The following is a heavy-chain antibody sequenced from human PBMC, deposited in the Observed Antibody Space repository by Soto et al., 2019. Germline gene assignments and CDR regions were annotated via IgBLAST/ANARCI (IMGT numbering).Heavy chain of an antibody. D-gene: IGHD3-9*01. V-gene: IGHV4-34*01. CDR3: ARGRSLYAWLSPDLDY. CDR2: INHSGST. CDR1: GACFSGYF. Sequence: SDTRSLTRAAYGACFSGYFCSWILQPTGKGLGWIGEINHSGSTNYNPSLQGRVTISVDTSKNQFSLKLSSVTAADTAVYYCARGRSLYAWLSPDLDYCGQGTLVTVSS. J-gene: IGHJ4*02.